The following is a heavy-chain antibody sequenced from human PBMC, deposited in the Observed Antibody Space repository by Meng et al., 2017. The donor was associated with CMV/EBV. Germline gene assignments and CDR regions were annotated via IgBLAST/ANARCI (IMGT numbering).Heavy chain of an antibody. CDR3: ARIGLYPGRMYQLNAFGI. CDR1: EFTFSSYT. V-gene: IGHV3-21*06. J-gene: IGHJ3*02. D-gene: IGHD2-2*01. Sequence: GESLKISCAASEFTFSSYTMSWVRQAPGKGLEWVSSITPNSSYILYADSMKGRVTISRDNAKDSLYLQMNSLRAEDTAVYYCARIGLYPGRMYQLNAFGIWGQGTMVTVSS. CDR2: ITPNSSYI.